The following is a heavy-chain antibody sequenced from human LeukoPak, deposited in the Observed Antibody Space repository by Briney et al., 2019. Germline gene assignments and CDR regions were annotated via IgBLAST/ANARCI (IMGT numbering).Heavy chain of an antibody. CDR1: GYSIRSDYL. V-gene: IGHV4-38-2*02. D-gene: IGHD2-21*01. CDR2: IYQDEST. CDR3: ARDWGGVDI. J-gene: IGHJ3*02. Sequence: ETLSLTCAVSGYSIRSDYLWGWIRQPPGKGLEWIGSIYQDESTYYNPSLKSRLTMSVDTSKNQFSLKLSSVTAADTAVYYCARDWGGVDIWGQGTMVTVSS.